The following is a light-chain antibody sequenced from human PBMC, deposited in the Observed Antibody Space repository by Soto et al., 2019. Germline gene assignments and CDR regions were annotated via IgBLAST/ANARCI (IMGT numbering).Light chain of an antibody. V-gene: IGLV2-14*01. J-gene: IGLJ2*01. CDR3: SSYTSSSTLVV. CDR2: DVG. CDR1: SSDVGGYNY. Sequence: QSALTQPASVSGSPGQSITISCTGTSSDVGGYNYVSWYQQHPGKAPKLMIYDVGNRPSGVSNRFSGSKSGNTASLTISGLQAEDEADYYCSSYTSSSTLVVFGGGTKVTVL.